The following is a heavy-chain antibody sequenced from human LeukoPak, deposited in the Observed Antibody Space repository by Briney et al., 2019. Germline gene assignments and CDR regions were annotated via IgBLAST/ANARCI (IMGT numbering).Heavy chain of an antibody. CDR2: IYTTGST. D-gene: IGHD6-19*01. Sequence: SETLSLTCTVSGGSISRYYWTWIRQPAGKGLEWIGRIYTTGSTNYNPSFNSRVTMSVDTSKNQFSLKLSSVTAADTAVYYCARQIAGAGKAGFDYWGQGTLVTVSS. V-gene: IGHV4-4*07. CDR1: GGSISRYY. J-gene: IGHJ4*02. CDR3: ARQIAGAGKAGFDY.